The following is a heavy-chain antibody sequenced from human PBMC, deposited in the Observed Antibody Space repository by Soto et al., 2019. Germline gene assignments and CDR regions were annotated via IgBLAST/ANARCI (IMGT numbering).Heavy chain of an antibody. CDR1: GHTFSGYY. Sequence: GASVKVSCKASGHTFSGYYVHWVRQAPGQGLEWMGWVNPNSGGTHYAQKFQGRVSMTRDTSLSAVYMELRSLRRDDMAVYFCAGDYLGECLAVEAGGIGRLWGQGTLVTVSS. CDR3: AGDYLGECLAVEAGGIGRL. D-gene: IGHD6-19*01. J-gene: IGHJ4*02. CDR2: VNPNSGGT. V-gene: IGHV1-2*02.